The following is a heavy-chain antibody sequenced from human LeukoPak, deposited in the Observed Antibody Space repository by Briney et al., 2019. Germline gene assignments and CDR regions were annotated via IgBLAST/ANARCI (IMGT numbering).Heavy chain of an antibody. D-gene: IGHD6-13*01. CDR3: AESPWYGY. CDR2: ITNSGETM. Sequence: GGSLRLSCAASGFTFSSYEKSWVRQAPGKGLEWVSYITNSGETMYYADSVKGRFTISRDNAKNTLYLQMNSLRIEDTAVYYCAESPWYGYWGQGTLVTVSS. J-gene: IGHJ4*02. CDR1: GFTFSSYE. V-gene: IGHV3-48*03.